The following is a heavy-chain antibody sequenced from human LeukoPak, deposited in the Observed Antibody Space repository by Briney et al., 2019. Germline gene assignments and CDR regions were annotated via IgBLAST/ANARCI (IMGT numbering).Heavy chain of an antibody. Sequence: GGSLRLSCAASGFTFSSYSMNWVRQAPGKGLEWVSSISSSSSYIYYADSVKGRFTISRDNAKNSLYLQMNSLRAEDTAVYYCARDSYITYYYYYGMDVWGQGTTVTVSS. CDR2: ISSSSSYI. D-gene: IGHD1-26*01. CDR3: ARDSYITYYYYYGMDV. V-gene: IGHV3-21*01. CDR1: GFTFSSYS. J-gene: IGHJ6*02.